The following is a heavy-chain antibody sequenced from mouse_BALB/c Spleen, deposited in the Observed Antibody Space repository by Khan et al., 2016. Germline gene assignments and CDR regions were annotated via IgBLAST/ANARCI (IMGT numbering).Heavy chain of an antibody. CDR3: ERNYCGRGAYYLDY. J-gene: IGHJ2*01. CDR1: GYSITSDYA. Sequence: VQLKESGPGLVKPSQSLSLTCTVTGYSITSDYAWNWIRQFPGNKLEWMGYISYSGSTSYNPSLKSRIPITRDTSKNQFFLPLNSVTTEDTATYYCERNYCGRGAYYLDYWRQGTTLTVSS. D-gene: IGHD1-1*01. V-gene: IGHV3-2*02. CDR2: ISYSGST.